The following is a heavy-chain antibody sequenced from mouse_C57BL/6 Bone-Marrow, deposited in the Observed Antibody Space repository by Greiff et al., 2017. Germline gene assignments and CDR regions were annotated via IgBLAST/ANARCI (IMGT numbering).Heavy chain of an antibody. J-gene: IGHJ4*01. D-gene: IGHD4-1*01. CDR3: ARGNWDAHYAMDY. V-gene: IGHV1-64*01. Sequence: QVQLKQPGAELVKPGASVKLSCKASGYTFTSYWMHWVKQRPGQGLEWIGMIHPNSGSTNYNEKFKSKATLTVDKSSSTAYMQLSSLTSEDSAVYYCARGNWDAHYAMDYWGQGTSVTVSS. CDR2: IHPNSGST. CDR1: GYTFTSYW.